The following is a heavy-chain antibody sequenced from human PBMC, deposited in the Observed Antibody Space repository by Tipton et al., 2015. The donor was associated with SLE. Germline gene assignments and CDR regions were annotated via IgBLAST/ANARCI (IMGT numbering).Heavy chain of an antibody. Sequence: TLSLTCTVSGGSISSYYWSWIRQPAGKGLEWIGHVYTSGGTDYNPTLRSRVTISVDTSKNQFSLKVSSVTAADTAVYYCARASGTYNNIDWFDSWGQGTLVTVSS. CDR3: ARASGTYNNIDWFDS. J-gene: IGHJ5*01. D-gene: IGHD3-10*01. CDR2: VYTSGGT. CDR1: GGSISSYY. V-gene: IGHV4-4*07.